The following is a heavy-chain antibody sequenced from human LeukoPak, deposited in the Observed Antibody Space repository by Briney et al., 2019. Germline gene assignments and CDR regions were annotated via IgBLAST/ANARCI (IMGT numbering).Heavy chain of an antibody. CDR1: GFTFSDYY. CDR2: IVPSGTIM. V-gene: IGHV3-11*01. Sequence: GGSLRLSCAASGFTFSDYYMNWARQAPGKGLEWISYIVPSGTIMKYADSVRGRFTISRDNAKNSLYLQMNSLRAEDTAVYYCARDLAFTMTMWGQGTLVTVSS. CDR3: ARDLAFTMTM. J-gene: IGHJ1*01. D-gene: IGHD3-22*01.